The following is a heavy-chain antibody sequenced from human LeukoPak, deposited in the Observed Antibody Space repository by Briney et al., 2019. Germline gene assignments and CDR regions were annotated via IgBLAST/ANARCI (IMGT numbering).Heavy chain of an antibody. V-gene: IGHV4-39*01. CDR2: MYYGGST. CDR3: ADSGSYYYFDD. CDR1: GGSINSNNYY. D-gene: IGHD3-10*01. Sequence: PSETLSLTCSVSGGSINSNNYYWGWIRQPPGKGLEWIGTMYYGGSTYYNPSLKSRVTISVDTSKNQFSLRLNSVTAADTAVYFCADSGSYYYFDDWGQGTLVTVSS. J-gene: IGHJ4*02.